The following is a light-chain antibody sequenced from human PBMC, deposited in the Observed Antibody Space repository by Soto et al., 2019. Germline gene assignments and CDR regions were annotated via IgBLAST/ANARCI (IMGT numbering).Light chain of an antibody. V-gene: IGLV3-21*04. CDR3: QVWDSSSDLHVV. J-gene: IGLJ2*01. CDR2: YDS. Sequence: SSELTQPPSVSVAPGKTARITCGGNNIGSKSVHWYQQKPGQAPVLVIYYDSDRPSGIPERFSGSNSGNTATLTISRVEAGDEADDYCQVWDSSSDLHVVFGGGTKLTVL. CDR1: NIGSKS.